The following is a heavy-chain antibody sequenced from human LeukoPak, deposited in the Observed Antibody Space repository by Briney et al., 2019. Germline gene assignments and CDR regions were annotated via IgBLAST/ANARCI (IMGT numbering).Heavy chain of an antibody. V-gene: IGHV3-30*18. J-gene: IGHJ5*02. CDR1: GFTFSSYG. Sequence: PGRSLRLSCAASGFTFSSYGMHWVRQAPGKGLEWVAVISYDGSNKYYADSVKGRFTISRDNSKNTLYLQMNSLRAEDTAVYYCAKANWFDPWGQGTLVTVSS. CDR3: AKANWFDP. CDR2: ISYDGSNK.